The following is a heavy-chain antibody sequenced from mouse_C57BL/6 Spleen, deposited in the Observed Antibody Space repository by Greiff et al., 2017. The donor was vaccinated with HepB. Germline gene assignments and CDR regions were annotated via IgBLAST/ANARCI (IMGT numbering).Heavy chain of an antibody. V-gene: IGHV2-2*01. D-gene: IGHD3-1*01. CDR3: ARRGTSGFYYAMDY. CDR2: IWSGGST. J-gene: IGHJ4*01. CDR1: GFSLTSYG. Sequence: VQLMESGPGLVQPSQSLSITCTVSGFSLTSYGVHWVRQSPGKGLEWLGVIWSGGSTDYNAAFISRLSISKDNSKSQVFFKMNSLQADDTAIYYCARRGTSGFYYAMDYWGQGTSVTVSS.